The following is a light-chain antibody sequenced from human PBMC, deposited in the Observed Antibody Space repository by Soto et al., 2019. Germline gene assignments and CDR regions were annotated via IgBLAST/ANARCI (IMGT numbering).Light chain of an antibody. J-gene: IGKJ1*01. CDR3: QQYGSSLWR. V-gene: IGKV3-20*01. CDR1: QRVDNNF. CDR2: GAS. Sequence: LTQSPGTLSLSPGEGATLSCRTSQRVDNNFVAWYQQKPGQAPRLLIYGASTRSTGIPDRFSGSGFGTDFPLTIPRLEPEDFEVYYCQQYGSSLWRFGLGTKVDI.